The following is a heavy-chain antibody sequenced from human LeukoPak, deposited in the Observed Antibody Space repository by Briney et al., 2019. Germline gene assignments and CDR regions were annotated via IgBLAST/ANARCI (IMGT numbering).Heavy chain of an antibody. CDR2: IKNDGSEK. CDR3: TRDSGLTGYNLLDY. CDR1: GFPFSTYW. Sequence: PGGSLRLSCAASGFPFSTYWITWVRQAPGKGQEWVANIKNDGSEKYYVDSVKGRFTISRDNAEKSLFLQMNSLRVEDTAIYYCTRDSGLTGYNLLDYWGQGTLVTVSS. V-gene: IGHV3-7*01. D-gene: IGHD5-24*01. J-gene: IGHJ4*02.